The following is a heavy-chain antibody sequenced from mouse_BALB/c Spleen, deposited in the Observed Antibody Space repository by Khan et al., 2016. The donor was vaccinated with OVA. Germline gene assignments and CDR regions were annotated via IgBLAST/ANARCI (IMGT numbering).Heavy chain of an antibody. CDR2: ITPNNGGT. CDR1: GYPFTDYN. Sequence: VRLQQSGPELVKPGASVKIPCKASGYPFTDYNMDWVKQSHGKSLEWIGDITPNNGGTIYNQKFKGKATLTVDKSSSTAYMELRSLTSEDTAVYYCARGGFGIPFAYWGQGTLVTVSA. D-gene: IGHD1-1*01. V-gene: IGHV1-18*01. CDR3: ARGGFGIPFAY. J-gene: IGHJ3*01.